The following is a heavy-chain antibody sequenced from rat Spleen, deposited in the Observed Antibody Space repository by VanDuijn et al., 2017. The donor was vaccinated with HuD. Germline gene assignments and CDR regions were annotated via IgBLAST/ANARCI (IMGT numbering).Heavy chain of an antibody. Sequence: QVQLKESGPGLVQPSQTLSLPCTVSGFSLTSYHVHWVRQPTGKGLEWMGVMWSDGDTSYNSALKTRLSISRDTSKIQVFLKMSSLQTEDTATYYCARDRATTHYFDYWGQGVMVTVSS. CDR1: GFSLTSYH. J-gene: IGHJ2*01. CDR3: ARDRATTHYFDY. V-gene: IGHV2-32*01. D-gene: IGHD1-10*01. CDR2: MWSDGDT.